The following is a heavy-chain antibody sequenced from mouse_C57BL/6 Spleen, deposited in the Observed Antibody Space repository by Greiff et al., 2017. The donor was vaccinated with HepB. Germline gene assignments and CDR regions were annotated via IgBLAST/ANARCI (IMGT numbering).Heavy chain of an antibody. Sequence: EVQGVESGGGLVQPKGSLKLSCAASGFSFNTYAMNWVRQAPGKGLEWVARIRSKSNNYATYYADSVKDRFTISRDDSESMLYLQMNNLKTEDTAMYYCVRQDLWPGDYYAMDYWGQGTSVTVSS. CDR2: IRSKSNNYAT. CDR3: VRQDLWPGDYYAMDY. D-gene: IGHD6-1*01. V-gene: IGHV10-1*01. J-gene: IGHJ4*01. CDR1: GFSFNTYA.